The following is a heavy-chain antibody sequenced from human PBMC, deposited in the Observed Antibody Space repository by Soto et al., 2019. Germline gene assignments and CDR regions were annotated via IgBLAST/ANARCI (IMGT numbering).Heavy chain of an antibody. D-gene: IGHD6-19*01. CDR3: AHSHKWLVDYWYFDL. J-gene: IGHJ2*01. V-gene: IGHV2-5*02. CDR2: IYWDDDK. CDR1: GFSLSTSGVG. Sequence: QITLKESGPTLVKPTQTLTLTCTFSGFSLSTSGVGEGWIRQPPRKALECLALIYWDDDKRYSPSLKSRLTITKDTSKNQVVLTMTNMDPVDTATYYCAHSHKWLVDYWYFDLWGRGTLVTVAS.